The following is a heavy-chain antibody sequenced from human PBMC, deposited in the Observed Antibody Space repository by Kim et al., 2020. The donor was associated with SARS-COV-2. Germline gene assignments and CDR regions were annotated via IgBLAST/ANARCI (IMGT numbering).Heavy chain of an antibody. D-gene: IGHD6-25*01. CDR1: GFSFDDSA. V-gene: IGHV3-9*01. Sequence: GGSLRLSCAASGFSFDDSAMHWVRQALGKGLEWVSGINYNSGRIGYADSVKGRFTISRDNAKNSLYLQMNSLRDEDTALYFCAKARLTDSNWFDPWGQGTLVTVSS. J-gene: IGHJ5*02. CDR3: AKARLTDSNWFDP. CDR2: INYNSGRI.